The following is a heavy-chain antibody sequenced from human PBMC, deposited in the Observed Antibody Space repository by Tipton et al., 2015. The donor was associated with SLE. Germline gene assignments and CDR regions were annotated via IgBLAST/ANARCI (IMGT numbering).Heavy chain of an antibody. CDR1: GGSISGGSDY. CDR3: ARGSSNFDS. J-gene: IGHJ4*02. V-gene: IGHV4-61*02. CDR2: IHSAGTT. D-gene: IGHD2-2*01. Sequence: TLSLTCTVSGGSISGGSDYWSWIRQPAGKGLEWIGRIHSAGTTTYNPSLKSRVSISVDTSKNQFSLRLPSVTAADTAVYYCARGSSNFDSWGQGTLVNVSS.